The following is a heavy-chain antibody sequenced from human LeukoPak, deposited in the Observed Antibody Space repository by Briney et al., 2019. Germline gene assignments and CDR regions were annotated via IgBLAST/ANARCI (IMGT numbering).Heavy chain of an antibody. CDR3: AKADDYYDSSGYYHPPLYYFDY. Sequence: AGGSLRLSCAASGFTFSSYGMSWVRQAPGKGLEWVSAISGSGGSTYYADSVKGRFTISRDNSKDTLYLQMNSLRAEDTAVYYCAKADDYYDSSGYYHPPLYYFDYWGQGTLVTVSS. V-gene: IGHV3-23*01. CDR1: GFTFSSYG. D-gene: IGHD3-22*01. J-gene: IGHJ4*02. CDR2: ISGSGGST.